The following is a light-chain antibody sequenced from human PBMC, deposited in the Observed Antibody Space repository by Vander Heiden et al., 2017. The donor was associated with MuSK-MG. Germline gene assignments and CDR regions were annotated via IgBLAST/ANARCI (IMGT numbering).Light chain of an antibody. V-gene: IGKV1-33*01. CDR3: QQDENLPLT. Sequence: DIQMTQSPSSLSASVGDRVTITCQASQDVSNYLNWYQQKSGKAPELLIYDASNLETGVPSRFSGSGFGTDFTFTISSLQPEDIATYYCQQDENLPLTFGGGTKVEIK. CDR2: DAS. J-gene: IGKJ4*01. CDR1: QDVSNY.